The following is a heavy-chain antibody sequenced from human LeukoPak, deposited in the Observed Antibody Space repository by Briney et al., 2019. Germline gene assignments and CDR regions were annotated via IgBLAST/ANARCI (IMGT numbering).Heavy chain of an antibody. V-gene: IGHV1-2*02. J-gene: IGHJ4*02. CDR3: ARGWQVGATGLYFDY. CDR2: INPNSGGT. Sequence: ASVKVSCKASRYTFTGYYMHWVRQAPAQGLEWMGWINPNSGGTNYAQKFQGRVTMTRDTSISTAYMELSRLRSDDTAVYYCARGWQVGATGLYFDYWGQGTLVTVSS. CDR1: RYTFTGYY. D-gene: IGHD1-26*01.